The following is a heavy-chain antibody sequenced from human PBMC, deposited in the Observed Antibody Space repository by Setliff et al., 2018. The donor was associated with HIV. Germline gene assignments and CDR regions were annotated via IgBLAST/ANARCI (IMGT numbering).Heavy chain of an antibody. Sequence: GGSLRLSCAASGVTVSDNYMSWVRQAPGKGLEWVAIIYASGNTYYADSVKGRFTISRDDSKNTVYLQMHSLRVEDTAVYYCARGVKWLDPWGQGTLVTVSS. D-gene: IGHD3-10*01. J-gene: IGHJ5*02. CDR3: ARGVKWLDP. CDR1: GVTVSDNY. CDR2: IYASGNT. V-gene: IGHV3-53*01.